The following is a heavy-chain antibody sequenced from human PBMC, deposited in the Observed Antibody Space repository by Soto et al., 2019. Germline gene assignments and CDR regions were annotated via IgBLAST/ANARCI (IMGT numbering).Heavy chain of an antibody. J-gene: IGHJ5*02. D-gene: IGHD6-19*01. CDR1: GFTFSSYG. V-gene: IGHV3-30*18. Sequence: QVQLVESGGGVVQPGRSLRLSCAASGFTFSSYGMHWVRQAPGKGREWVAVISYDGSNKYYADSVKGRFTISRDNSKNTLYLQMNSLRAEDTAVYYCAKEPSSGWYWAINWFDPWGQGTLVTVSS. CDR3: AKEPSSGWYWAINWFDP. CDR2: ISYDGSNK.